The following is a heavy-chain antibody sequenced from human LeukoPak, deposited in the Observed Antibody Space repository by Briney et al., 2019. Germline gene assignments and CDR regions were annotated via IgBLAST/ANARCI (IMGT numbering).Heavy chain of an antibody. J-gene: IGHJ4*02. CDR3: ARSNLYSSGWYWGVGFYFDY. CDR1: GYTFTIYG. Sequence: ASVTVSFTASGYTFTIYGISWVRQAPRQGHEWMGWISAYNGNTNYAQKLQGRVTMTTDTSTSTAYMELRSLRSDDTAVYYCARSNLYSSGWYWGVGFYFDYWGQGTLVTVSS. CDR2: ISAYNGNT. V-gene: IGHV1-18*01. D-gene: IGHD6-19*01.